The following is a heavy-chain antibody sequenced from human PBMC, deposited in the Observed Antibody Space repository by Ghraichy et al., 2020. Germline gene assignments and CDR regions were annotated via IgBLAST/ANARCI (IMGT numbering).Heavy chain of an antibody. CDR1: RLTFSTYG. V-gene: IGHV3-23*01. D-gene: IGHD6-6*01. J-gene: IGHJ4*02. CDR3: AKGLAAWSRSAFDS. Sequence: LSLTCVASRLTFSTYGMSWVRPAPGKGLEWVSGIRDSSGGSTDYADSVKGRFTISRDDAKNTLYLQMNSLRAEDTALYYCAKGLAAWSRSAFDSWGQGTLVTVSS. CDR2: IRDSSGGST.